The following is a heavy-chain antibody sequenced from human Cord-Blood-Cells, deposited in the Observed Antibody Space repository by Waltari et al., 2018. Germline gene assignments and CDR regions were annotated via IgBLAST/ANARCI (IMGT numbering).Heavy chain of an antibody. V-gene: IGHV4-38-2*02. CDR1: GYSISSGYY. Sequence: QVQLQESGPGLVKPSETLSLTCTVSGYSISSGYYWGWIRQPPGKGLEWIGGIYHSGGTSDTPSLKGRVTISVDTSKSQFSLKLSSVTAADTAVYYCAREDDAFDIWGQGTMVTVSS. CDR3: AREDDAFDI. CDR2: IYHSGGT. J-gene: IGHJ3*02.